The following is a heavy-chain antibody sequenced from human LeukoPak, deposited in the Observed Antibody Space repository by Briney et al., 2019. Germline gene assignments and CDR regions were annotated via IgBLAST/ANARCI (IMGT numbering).Heavy chain of an antibody. Sequence: ASVKVSCKASGFTFTDYYMHWVRLAPGQGLEWMGYINPHSSVTSFPQKFRGRVTLTTDTSISAAYMELSSLISDDTAMYYCVREGITKAFDLWGQGALVTVSS. D-gene: IGHD1-14*01. J-gene: IGHJ4*02. CDR2: INPHSSVT. CDR1: GFTFTDYY. V-gene: IGHV1-2*02. CDR3: VREGITKAFDL.